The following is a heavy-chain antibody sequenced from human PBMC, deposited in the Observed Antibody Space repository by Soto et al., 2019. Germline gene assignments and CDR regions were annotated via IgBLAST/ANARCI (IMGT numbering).Heavy chain of an antibody. V-gene: IGHV4-59*01. CDR2: IYYSGST. Sequence: SETLSLTCTVSGGSISSYYWSWIRQPPGKGLEWIGYIYYSGSTNYNPSLKSRVTISVDTSKNQFSLKLSSVTAADTAVYYCARRYGSASDIWGQGTMVTVSS. J-gene: IGHJ3*02. CDR1: GGSISSYY. CDR3: ARRYGSASDI. D-gene: IGHD3-10*01.